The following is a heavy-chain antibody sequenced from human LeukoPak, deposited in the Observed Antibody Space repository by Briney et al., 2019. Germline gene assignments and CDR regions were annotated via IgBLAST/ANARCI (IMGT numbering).Heavy chain of an antibody. CDR3: ARDTSLDTAMVRSPPEVDY. J-gene: IGHJ4*02. D-gene: IGHD5-18*01. CDR1: GYTFTAYF. V-gene: IGHV1-18*01. CDR2: ISAYNGNT. Sequence: ASVKVSCKASGYTFTAYFMHWVRQAPGQGLEWMGWISAYNGNTNYAQKLQGRVTMTTDTSTSTAYMELRSLRSDDTAVYYCARDTSLDTAMVRSPPEVDYWGQGTLVTVSS.